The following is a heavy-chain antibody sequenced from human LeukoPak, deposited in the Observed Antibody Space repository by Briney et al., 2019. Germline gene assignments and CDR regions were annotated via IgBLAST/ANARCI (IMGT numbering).Heavy chain of an antibody. CDR2: IKSKTDGGTT. CDR3: TTDIDTLGYSSGWYGGY. Sequence: GGSLRLSCAASGFTFSNAWMSWDRQAPGKGLEWVGRIKSKTDGGTTDYAAPVKGRFTILRDDSKNTLYLQMNSLKTEDTAVYYCTTDIDTLGYSSGWYGGYWGQGTLVTVSS. D-gene: IGHD6-19*01. V-gene: IGHV3-15*01. J-gene: IGHJ4*02. CDR1: GFTFSNAW.